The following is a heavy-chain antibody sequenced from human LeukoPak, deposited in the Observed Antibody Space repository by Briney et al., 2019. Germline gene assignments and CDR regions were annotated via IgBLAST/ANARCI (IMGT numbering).Heavy chain of an antibody. J-gene: IGHJ4*02. D-gene: IGHD4-17*01. V-gene: IGHV1-69*13. CDR3: AKDWDYGDFEYYFDY. CDR1: GGTFSSYA. Sequence: ASVKVSCKASGGTFSSYAISWVRQAPGQGLEWMGGIIPIFGTANYAQKFQGRVTITADESTSTAYMGLSSLRSEDTAVYYCAKDWDYGDFEYYFDYWGQGTLVTVSS. CDR2: IIPIFGTA.